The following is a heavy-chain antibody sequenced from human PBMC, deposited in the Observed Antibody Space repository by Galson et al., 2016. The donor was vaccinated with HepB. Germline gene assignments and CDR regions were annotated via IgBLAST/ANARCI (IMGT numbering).Heavy chain of an antibody. CDR2: ISYDGINK. D-gene: IGHD5-18*01. Sequence: SLRLSCAASGFTFSRHAVHWVRQAPGKGLEWVSVISYDGINKYYADSVKGRFTISRDNSQNTLYLQMNSLRGEDTAMYYCARDSFVTRSMQLWGGIDVWGQGTTVTVSS. CDR3: ARDSFVTRSMQLWGGIDV. V-gene: IGHV3-30-3*01. J-gene: IGHJ6*02. CDR1: GFTFSRHA.